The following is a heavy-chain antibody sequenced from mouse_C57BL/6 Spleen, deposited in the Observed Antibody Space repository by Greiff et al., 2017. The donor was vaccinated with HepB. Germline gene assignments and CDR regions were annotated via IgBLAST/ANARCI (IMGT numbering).Heavy chain of an antibody. Sequence: QVHVKQSGAELVRPGTSVKLSCKASGYTFTSYWMHWVKQRPGQGLEWIGVIDPSDSYTNYNQKFKGKATLTVDTSSSTAYMQLSSLTSEDSAVYYCAREDDSGFAYWGQGTLVTVSA. CDR2: IDPSDSYT. D-gene: IGHD2-4*01. CDR1: GYTFTSYW. V-gene: IGHV1-59*01. CDR3: AREDDSGFAY. J-gene: IGHJ3*01.